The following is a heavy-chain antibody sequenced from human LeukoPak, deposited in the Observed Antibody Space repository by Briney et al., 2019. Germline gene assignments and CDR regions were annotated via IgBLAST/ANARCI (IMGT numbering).Heavy chain of an antibody. Sequence: ASVKVSCEASGYTFTGYYMHWVRQAPGQGLEWMGRINPNSGGTNYAQKFQGRVTMTRDTSISTAYMELSRLRSDDTAVYYCARAGALLSTFDYWGQGTLVTVSS. J-gene: IGHJ4*02. V-gene: IGHV1-2*06. CDR3: ARAGALLSTFDY. CDR1: GYTFTGYY. CDR2: INPNSGGT. D-gene: IGHD2-15*01.